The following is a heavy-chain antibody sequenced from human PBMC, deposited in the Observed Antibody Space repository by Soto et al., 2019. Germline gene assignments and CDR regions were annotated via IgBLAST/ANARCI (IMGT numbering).Heavy chain of an antibody. Sequence: PSETLSLTCAVSGGSISTYYWSWIRQPPGKRLEWIGSIYYSGSTYYNPSLKSRVTISVDTSKNQFSLKLSSVTAADTAVYYCARPRERSTVTTKEDAFDIWGQGTMVTVSS. CDR1: GGSISTYY. CDR2: IYYSGST. CDR3: ARPRERSTVTTKEDAFDI. D-gene: IGHD4-17*01. J-gene: IGHJ3*02. V-gene: IGHV4-59*05.